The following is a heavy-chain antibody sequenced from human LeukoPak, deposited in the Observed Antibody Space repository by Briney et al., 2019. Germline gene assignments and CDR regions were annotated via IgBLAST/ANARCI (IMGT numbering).Heavy chain of an antibody. Sequence: PGGSLRLSCAASGFTFSDYYMSWVRQAPGKGLEWVSYISGSGSTVHYAASVMGRFTISSDNAKNSLFLQMNSLRAENTAVYYCSRDRGNSDPGDWFDFWGQGTLVTVSS. CDR2: ISGSGSTV. J-gene: IGHJ5*01. CDR1: GFTFSDYY. V-gene: IGHV3-11*01. CDR3: SRDRGNSDPGDWFDF. D-gene: IGHD4-23*01.